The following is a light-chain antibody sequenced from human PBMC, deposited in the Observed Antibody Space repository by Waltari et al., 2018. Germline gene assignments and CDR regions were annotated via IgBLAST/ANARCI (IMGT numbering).Light chain of an antibody. J-gene: IGKJ1*01. Sequence: DIQMTQSPSTLSASVGDKVTITCRASPSISNWLAWYQQKPGKAPNLLIYKASSLESGVPSRFSASGAGTEFTLTINSLQPDDFATYYCQQYSSSSRTFGQGTKVEIK. CDR1: PSISNW. CDR3: QQYSSSSRT. CDR2: KAS. V-gene: IGKV1-5*03.